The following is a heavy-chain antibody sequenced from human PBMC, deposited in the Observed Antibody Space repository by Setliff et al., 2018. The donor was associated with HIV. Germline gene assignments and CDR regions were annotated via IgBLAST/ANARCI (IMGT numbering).Heavy chain of an antibody. Sequence: GGSLRLSCAASGFIFSSYAMSWVRQAPGKRLEWVAAISGSDGSTYYADSVKGRFTISRDNSKNTLYLQMNSLRAADTAVYYCAKEGRATTVVTPFDFWGQGTLVTVSS. CDR2: ISGSDGST. J-gene: IGHJ4*02. CDR1: GFIFSSYA. V-gene: IGHV3-23*01. D-gene: IGHD4-17*01. CDR3: AKEGRATTVVTPFDF.